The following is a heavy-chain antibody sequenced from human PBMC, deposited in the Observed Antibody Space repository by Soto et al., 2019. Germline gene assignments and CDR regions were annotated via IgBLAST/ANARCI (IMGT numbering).Heavy chain of an antibody. J-gene: IGHJ4*02. D-gene: IGHD1-1*01. CDR3: ARGRYGDY. V-gene: IGHV1-18*01. CDR2: ISAHNGNT. Sequence: QVHLVQSGAEVKKPGASVKVSCQGSGYAFTTYGITWVRQAPGQGLEWMGWISAHNGNTNYAQKLQGRVTVTRDTSTSTAYMELRSLRYDATAVYSCARGRYGDYWGQGDLVTVSS. CDR1: GYAFTTYG.